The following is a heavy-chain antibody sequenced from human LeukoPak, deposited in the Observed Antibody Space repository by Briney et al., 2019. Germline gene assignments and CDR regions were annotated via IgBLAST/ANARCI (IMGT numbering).Heavy chain of an antibody. J-gene: IGHJ4*02. D-gene: IGHD2-15*01. CDR3: ARSYCSGGSCYRTFDY. V-gene: IGHV4-31*03. CDR1: GGSISSGGYY. CDR2: IYYSGST. Sequence: SETLSLTCTVSGGSISSGGYYWSWIRRHPGKGLEWIGYIYYSGSTYYNPSLKSRVTISVDTSKNQFSLKLSSVTAADTAVYYCARSYCSGGSCYRTFDYWGQGTLVTVSS.